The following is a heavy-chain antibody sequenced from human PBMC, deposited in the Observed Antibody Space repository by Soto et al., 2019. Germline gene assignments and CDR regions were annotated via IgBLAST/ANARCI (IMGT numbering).Heavy chain of an antibody. CDR1: GDSVRSRQSY. CDR2: VYYTGPT. CDR3: ARDAVLMPSKRDYDV. J-gene: IGHJ2*01. Sequence: SETLSLTCTVSGDSVRSRQSYWTWIRQPPGKEMEWIGYVYYTGPTNYNPSLKPRVTISVDTSNNEFSLKLASVTAADTAVYYCARDAVLMPSKRDYDVWGRGTLVTVSS. V-gene: IGHV4-61*01. D-gene: IGHD3-9*01.